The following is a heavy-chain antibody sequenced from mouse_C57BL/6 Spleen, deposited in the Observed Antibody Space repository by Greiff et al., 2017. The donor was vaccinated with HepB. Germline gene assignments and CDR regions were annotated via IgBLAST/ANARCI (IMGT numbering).Heavy chain of an antibody. J-gene: IGHJ2*01. Sequence: VHVKQSGPELVKPGASVKIPCKASGYTFTDYNMDWVKQSHGKSLEWIGDINPNNGGTIYNQKFKGKATLTVDKSSSTAYMELRSLTSEDTAVYYCAKERDDYGYFDYWGQGTTLTVSS. D-gene: IGHD2-4*01. V-gene: IGHV1-18*01. CDR3: AKERDDYGYFDY. CDR1: GYTFTDYN. CDR2: INPNNGGT.